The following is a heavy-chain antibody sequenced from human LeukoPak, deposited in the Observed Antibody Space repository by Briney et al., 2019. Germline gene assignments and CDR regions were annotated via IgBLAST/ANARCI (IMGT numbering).Heavy chain of an antibody. J-gene: IGHJ3*02. CDR2: IRPEGSDK. CDR3: ASYDSSVTDAFDI. Sequence: GGSLRLSCTASGFTLTNYWKGWVRQAPGKGLEWVANIRPEGSDKYYVDSVKGRFTISRDNAQNSLYLQMNSLRAEDTAVYYCASYDSSVTDAFDIWGQGTMVTVSS. V-gene: IGHV3-7*01. CDR1: GFTLTNYW. D-gene: IGHD3-22*01.